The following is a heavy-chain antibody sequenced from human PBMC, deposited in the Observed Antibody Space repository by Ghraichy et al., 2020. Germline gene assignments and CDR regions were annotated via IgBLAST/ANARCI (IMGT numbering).Heavy chain of an antibody. Sequence: SQTLSLTCTVSGGSISGYYWIWIWQPPGKGLEWIGYIYYSGSTKYNPSLKSRVTISVDMSKNLFSLNLNSVTAADTAVYYCARAIPQYNTSSKDYYYYMDVWGRGTTVTVSS. V-gene: IGHV4-59*01. CDR1: GGSISGYY. D-gene: IGHD6-6*01. CDR2: IYYSGST. CDR3: ARAIPQYNTSSKDYYYYMDV. J-gene: IGHJ6*03.